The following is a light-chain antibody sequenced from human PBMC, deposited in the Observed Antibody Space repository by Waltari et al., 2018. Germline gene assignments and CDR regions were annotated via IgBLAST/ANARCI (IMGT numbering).Light chain of an antibody. Sequence: QSVLTQPPSASGTPGQRVTISCSGSRSKIGSNAVNWYQQVPGTAPKLLIYTNDQRPSGVPDRFSGSKSGTSASLAISGLQSEDEAGYYCAAWDDSLSGFVFGTGTKVTVL. CDR3: AAWDDSLSGFV. CDR1: RSKIGSNA. CDR2: TND. J-gene: IGLJ1*01. V-gene: IGLV1-44*01.